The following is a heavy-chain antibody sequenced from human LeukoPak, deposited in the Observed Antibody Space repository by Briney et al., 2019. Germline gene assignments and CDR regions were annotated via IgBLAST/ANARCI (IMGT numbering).Heavy chain of an antibody. V-gene: IGHV4-30-2*01. CDR1: GGSISSGGYS. CDR2: IYHSGST. D-gene: IGHD3-22*01. Sequence: KPSETLSLTCAVSGGSISSGGYSWSWIRQPPGKGLEWIGYIYHSGSTNYNPSLKSRVTISVDRSKNQFSLMLSSVTAADTAVYFCVRGSYYYGTTGYYSLFDSWGQGTLVTVSS. CDR3: VRGSYYYGTTGYYSLFDS. J-gene: IGHJ4*02.